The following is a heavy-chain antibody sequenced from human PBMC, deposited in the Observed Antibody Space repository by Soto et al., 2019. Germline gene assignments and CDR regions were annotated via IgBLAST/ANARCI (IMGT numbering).Heavy chain of an antibody. J-gene: IGHJ6*02. D-gene: IGHD4-4*01. CDR2: INHSGST. V-gene: IGHV4-34*01. Sequence: PSETLSLTCAVYGGSFSGYYWSWIRQPPGKGLEWIGEINHSGSTNYNPSLKSRVTISVDTSKNQFSLKLSSVTAADTAVYYCARARAWYSNTPGGYYYGMDVWGQGTTVTVSS. CDR3: ARARAWYSNTPGGYYYGMDV. CDR1: GGSFSGYY.